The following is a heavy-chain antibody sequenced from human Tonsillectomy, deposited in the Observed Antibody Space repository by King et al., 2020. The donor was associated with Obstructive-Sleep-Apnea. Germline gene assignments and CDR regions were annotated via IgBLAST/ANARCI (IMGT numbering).Heavy chain of an antibody. Sequence: VQLVESGGGLVQPGGSLRLSCAVSGFTVNSNYMTWVRQAPGKGLEWVSVIYSGGSTYYADAVKGRFTISRDNSKNTVYLQLNSLRVDDTAVYDCAQVTLLGSGGDCHYDDAYDVWGQGTRVTVSS. CDR2: IYSGGST. V-gene: IGHV3-66*01. CDR1: GFTVNSNY. CDR3: AQVTLLGSGGDCHYDDAYDV. D-gene: IGHD3-10*02. J-gene: IGHJ3*01.